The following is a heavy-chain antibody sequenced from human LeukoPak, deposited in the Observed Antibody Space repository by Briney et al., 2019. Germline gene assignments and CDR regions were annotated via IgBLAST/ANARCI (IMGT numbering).Heavy chain of an antibody. CDR3: ARHKYTSAWYDYDY. Sequence: GGSLRLSCTASGFTFSDYAMTWVRQAPGKGLEWVSYISASSGHTNYADSVKGRFTISRDNAKSSLFLLMNNLGAEDTAVFFCARHKYTSAWYDYDYWGQGTLVTVSS. D-gene: IGHD6-19*01. CDR2: ISASSGHT. J-gene: IGHJ4*02. V-gene: IGHV3-11*03. CDR1: GFTFSDYA.